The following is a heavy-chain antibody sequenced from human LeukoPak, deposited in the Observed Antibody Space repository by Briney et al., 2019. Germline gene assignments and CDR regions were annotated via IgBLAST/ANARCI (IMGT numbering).Heavy chain of an antibody. J-gene: IGHJ6*03. V-gene: IGHV3-48*03. CDR1: GFTFSSYE. Sequence: GGSLRLSCAASGFTFSSYEMNWVRQAPGKGLEWVSYISSSGSTIYYADSVKGRFTISSDNAKNSLYLQMNSLRAEDTAVYYCARAPRSYYMDVWGKGTTVTVSS. CDR2: ISSSGSTI. CDR3: ARAPRSYYMDV.